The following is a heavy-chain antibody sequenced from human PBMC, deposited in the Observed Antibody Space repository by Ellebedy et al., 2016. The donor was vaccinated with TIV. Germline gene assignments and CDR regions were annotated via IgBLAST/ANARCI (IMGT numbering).Heavy chain of an antibody. CDR1: GGSFSGSY. Sequence: SETLSLXCAVYGGSFSGSYWSWIRQPPGKGLEWIGEINHSGSTNYNPSLKSRVTISVDTSKNQFSLKLSSVTAADTAVYYCARGGGIDYYYYYGMDVWGQGTTVTVSS. D-gene: IGHD6-13*01. CDR3: ARGGGIDYYYYYGMDV. CDR2: INHSGST. V-gene: IGHV4-34*01. J-gene: IGHJ6*02.